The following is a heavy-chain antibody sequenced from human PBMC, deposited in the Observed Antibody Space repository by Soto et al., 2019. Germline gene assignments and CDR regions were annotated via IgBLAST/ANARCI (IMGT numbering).Heavy chain of an antibody. D-gene: IGHD4-17*01. Sequence: XGSLRLSCAASGITFNNYRMNWVRQAPGKGLEWVSSIGSRSIYIYYADSVKGRFTISRDNTKNSLYLQMNSLRTEDTAVYYCTRDLSTVSYDYWGQGTLVTVSS. CDR3: TRDLSTVSYDY. CDR1: GITFNNYR. J-gene: IGHJ4*02. V-gene: IGHV3-21*01. CDR2: IGSRSIYI.